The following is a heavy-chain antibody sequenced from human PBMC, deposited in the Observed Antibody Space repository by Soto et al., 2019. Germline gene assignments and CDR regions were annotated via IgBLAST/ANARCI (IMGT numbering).Heavy chain of an antibody. CDR1: GYTFTSNA. D-gene: IGHD2-2*01. J-gene: IGHJ4*02. CDR3: ARDPVTCSSTSCHHGYDY. V-gene: IGHV1-3*01. Sequence: ASVKVSCKASGYTFTSNAMHWVRQAPGQRLEWMGWINAGNGNTKYSQKFQGRVTITRDTSASTAYMELSSLRSEDTAVYYCARDPVTCSSTSCHHGYDYWGQGTLVTVSS. CDR2: INAGNGNT.